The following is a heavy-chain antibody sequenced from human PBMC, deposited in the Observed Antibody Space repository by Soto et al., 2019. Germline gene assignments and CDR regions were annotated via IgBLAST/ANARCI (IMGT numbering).Heavy chain of an antibody. Sequence: ASETLSLTCTVSGGSISSYYWSWIRQPPGKGLGWIGYIYYSGSTNYNPSLKSRVTISVDTSKNQFSLKLSSVTAADTAVYYCARLYRIDAFDIWGQGNPGHRL. J-gene: IGHJ3*02. CDR2: IYYSGST. CDR1: GGSISSYY. D-gene: IGHD3-16*02. CDR3: ARLYRIDAFDI. V-gene: IGHV4-59*08.